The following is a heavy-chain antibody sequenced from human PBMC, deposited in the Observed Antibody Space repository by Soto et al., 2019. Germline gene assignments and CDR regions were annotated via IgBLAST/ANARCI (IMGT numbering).Heavy chain of an antibody. V-gene: IGHV4-31*03. CDR3: ARHRRLFGELEYNWFDP. CDR2: IYYSGST. CDR1: GGSISSGGYY. Sequence: SETLSLTCTVSGGSISSGGYYWSWIRQHPGKGLEWIGYIYYSGSTYYNPSLKSRVTISVDTSKNQFSLKLSSVTAADTAVYYGARHRRLFGELEYNWFDPLGKGTLGTVSS. J-gene: IGHJ5*02. D-gene: IGHD3-10*02.